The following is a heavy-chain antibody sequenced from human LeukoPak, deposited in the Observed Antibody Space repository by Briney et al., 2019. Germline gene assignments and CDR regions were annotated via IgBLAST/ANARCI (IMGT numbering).Heavy chain of an antibody. D-gene: IGHD3-16*02. CDR3: GYTNNFYH. Sequence: PGGSLRLSCVASGLSISGQWMNWVRQAPGQGLEWVANIKHDGSEEHYVDSVKGRFIISRDDGRNSVSLQMNSVRAEDTAVYYCGYTNNFYHWGQGTLVVVSS. CDR1: GLSISGQW. V-gene: IGHV3-7*01. J-gene: IGHJ4*02. CDR2: IKHDGSEE.